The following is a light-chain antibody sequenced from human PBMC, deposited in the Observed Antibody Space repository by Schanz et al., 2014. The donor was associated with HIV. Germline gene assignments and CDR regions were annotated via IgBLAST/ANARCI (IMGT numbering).Light chain of an antibody. J-gene: IGKJ3*01. CDR2: AAS. CDR1: QRISNA. Sequence: DIQMTQSPSSLSASVGDRVTLTCRASQRISNALNWYQQKSGKAPKLLIYAASTLQSGVPSRFSGSGSGTEFTLTISSLQPEDFATYYCQQLNSYPLFGPGTKVDIK. V-gene: IGKV1-17*01. CDR3: QQLNSYPL.